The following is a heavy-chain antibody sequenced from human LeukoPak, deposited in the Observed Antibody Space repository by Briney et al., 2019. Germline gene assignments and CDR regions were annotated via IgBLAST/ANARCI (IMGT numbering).Heavy chain of an antibody. J-gene: IGHJ4*02. CDR2: IKQDGSEK. CDR3: ARRNLYCSSTSCFFDY. Sequence: GGSLRLSCAASGFTFSSYWMSWVRQAPGKGLECVANIKQDGSEKYYVDSVKGRFTISRDNAKNSLYLQMNSLRAEDTAVYYCARRNLYCSSTSCFFDYWGLGTLVTVSS. D-gene: IGHD2-2*01. CDR1: GFTFSSYW. V-gene: IGHV3-7*01.